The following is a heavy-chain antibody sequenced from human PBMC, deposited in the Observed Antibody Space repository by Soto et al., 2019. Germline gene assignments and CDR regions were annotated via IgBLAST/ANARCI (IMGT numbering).Heavy chain of an antibody. V-gene: IGHV4-31*03. D-gene: IGHD6-13*01. J-gene: IGHJ2*01. CDR1: GGSISSGGYY. CDR2: IYYSRST. Sequence: QVQLQESGPGLVKPSQTLSLTCTVSGGSISSGGYYWRWISQHPGKGPEWIGSIYYSRSTYYNPCLKRRVTISVATSKNQCSLKRSSVTDADTAVYYCARDASAAATPPYCYFDLWGRGTLVTVSS. CDR3: ARDASAAATPPYCYFDL.